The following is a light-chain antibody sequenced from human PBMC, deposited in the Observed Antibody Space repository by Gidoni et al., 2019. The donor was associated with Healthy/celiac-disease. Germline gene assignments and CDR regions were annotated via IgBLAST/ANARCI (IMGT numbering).Light chain of an antibody. CDR1: SSDVGSYDL. CDR2: EGT. V-gene: IGLV2-23*01. J-gene: IGLJ1*01. Sequence: QSALTQPASVSGSPGQSITISCTGTSSDVGSYDLVSWYQHHPGKAPKLIIYEGTKRPSGVSDRFSGSKSGNTASLTISGLQAEDEADYSCCSFAGTGTPYVFGTGTKVIVL. CDR3: CSFAGTGTPYV.